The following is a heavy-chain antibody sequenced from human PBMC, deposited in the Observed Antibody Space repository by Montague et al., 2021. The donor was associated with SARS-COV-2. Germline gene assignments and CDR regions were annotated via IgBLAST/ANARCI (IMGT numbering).Heavy chain of an antibody. CDR3: ARGPHSSSWHYYYYYGMDV. V-gene: IGHV4-34*01. CDR1: GGSFSGYY. D-gene: IGHD6-13*01. J-gene: IGHJ6*02. CDR2: INHSGST. Sequence: SETRSLTCAVYGGSFSGYYWSWIRQPPGKGLEWIGEINHSGSTNYNPSLKSRVTISVDTSKNQFSLKLSSVTAADTAVYYCARGPHSSSWHYYYYYGMDVWGQGTTVTVSS.